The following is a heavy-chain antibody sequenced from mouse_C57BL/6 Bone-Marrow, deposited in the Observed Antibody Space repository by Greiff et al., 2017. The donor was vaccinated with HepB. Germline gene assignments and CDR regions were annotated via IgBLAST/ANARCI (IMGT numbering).Heavy chain of an antibody. CDR1: GYAFSSSW. J-gene: IGHJ3*01. Sequence: VKVVESGPELVKPGASVKISCKASGYAFSSSWMNWVKQRPGKGLEWIGRIYPGDGDTNYNGKFKGKATLTADKSSSTAYMQLSSLTSEDSAVYFCARTRDYYGSSYGFAYWGQGTLVTVSA. V-gene: IGHV1-82*01. CDR3: ARTRDYYGSSYGFAY. D-gene: IGHD1-1*01. CDR2: IYPGDGDT.